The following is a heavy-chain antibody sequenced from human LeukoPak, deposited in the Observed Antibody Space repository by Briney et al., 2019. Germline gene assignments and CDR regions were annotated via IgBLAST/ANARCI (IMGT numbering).Heavy chain of an antibody. Sequence: GGSLRLSFGVSGLAFSSCGLHWVRQAPGKGLEWVAVTSDDGSNKYYADAVKGRFTISRDNSKNTLYLQMNSLSGDLSFVHNRSIKTVAYNVLLDRSDIWGQGTMVTVSA. CDR2: TSDDGSNK. D-gene: IGHD1-14*01. CDR3: SIKTVAYNVLLDRSDI. V-gene: IGHV3-30*03. CDR1: GLAFSSCG. J-gene: IGHJ3*02.